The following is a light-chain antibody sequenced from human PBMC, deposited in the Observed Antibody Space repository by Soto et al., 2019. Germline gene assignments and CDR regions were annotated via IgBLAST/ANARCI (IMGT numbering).Light chain of an antibody. CDR1: SSDVGGYNY. CDR3: SSYTSTSTLV. CDR2: DVS. Sequence: QSALTQPASVSGSPGQSITISCTGTSSDVGGYNYVSWYQQHPGKAPKLMICDVSNRPSGVSNRFSGSKSGKTASLTISGLQAEDEADYYCSSYTSTSTLVFGGGTKLTVL. J-gene: IGLJ2*01. V-gene: IGLV2-14*01.